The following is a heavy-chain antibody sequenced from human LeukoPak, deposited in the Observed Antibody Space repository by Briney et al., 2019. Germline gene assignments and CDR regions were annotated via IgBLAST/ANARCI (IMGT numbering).Heavy chain of an antibody. CDR2: IKQDGSEK. CDR3: AGLSLTTVTSPLARYYYYHGMDV. V-gene: IGHV3-7*01. Sequence: PGGSLRLSCAASGFTFSSYWMSWVRQAPGKGLEWVANIKQDGSEKYYVDSVKGRFTISRDNAKNSLYLQMNSLRAEDTAVYYCAGLSLTTVTSPLARYYYYHGMDVWGQGTTVTVSS. J-gene: IGHJ6*02. CDR1: GFTFSSYW. D-gene: IGHD4-11*01.